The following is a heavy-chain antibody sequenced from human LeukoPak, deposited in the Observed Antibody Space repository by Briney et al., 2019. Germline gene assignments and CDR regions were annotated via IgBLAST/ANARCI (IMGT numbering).Heavy chain of an antibody. CDR2: MYYSGSS. CDR3: ARDRSGLYYFDY. J-gene: IGHJ4*02. Sequence: SQTLSLTCTVSGGSISGGGYFWSWIRQHPGRGLEGIGYMYYSGSSYYNPSLKSRVTISVDTSKNQFSLKLSSVTAADTAVYYCARDRSGLYYFDYWGQGALVTVSS. D-gene: IGHD5-12*01. CDR1: GGSISGGGYF. V-gene: IGHV4-31*03.